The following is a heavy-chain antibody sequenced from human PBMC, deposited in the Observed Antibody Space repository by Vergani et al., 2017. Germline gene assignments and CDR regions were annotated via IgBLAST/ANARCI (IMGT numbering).Heavy chain of an antibody. Sequence: QVQLVQSGAEVKKPGSSVKVSCKASGGTFSSYAISWVRQAPGQGLEWMGGIIPIFGTANYAQKFQGRVTITADEYTSTAYMDLGSLRSEDTAVYYCARGYCSSTSCYNSFDYWGQGTLVTVSS. CDR1: GGTFSSYA. V-gene: IGHV1-69*01. D-gene: IGHD2-2*02. CDR2: IIPIFGTA. J-gene: IGHJ4*02. CDR3: ARGYCSSTSCYNSFDY.